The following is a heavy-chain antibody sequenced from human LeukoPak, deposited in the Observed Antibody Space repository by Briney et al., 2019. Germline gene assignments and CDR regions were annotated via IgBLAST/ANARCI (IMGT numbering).Heavy chain of an antibody. J-gene: IGHJ4*02. D-gene: IGHD6-13*01. CDR3: ARVAGISPCDY. V-gene: IGHV3-30*14. CDR2: ISYDGSNK. Sequence: PGGSLRLSCAASGFTFSSYAMHWVRQAPGKGLEWVAVISYDGSNKYYADSVKGRFTISRDNPKNTLYLQMNSLGAVDTAVYYCARVAGISPCDYWGQGTLVSVSS. CDR1: GFTFSSYA.